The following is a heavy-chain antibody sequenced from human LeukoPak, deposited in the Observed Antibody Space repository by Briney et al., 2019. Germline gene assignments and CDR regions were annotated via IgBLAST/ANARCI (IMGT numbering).Heavy chain of an antibody. V-gene: IGHV4-4*02. D-gene: IGHD2-15*01. CDR1: GGSISSSNW. CDR2: IYHSGST. CDR3: ASFCSGGSCYSSYYFDY. Sequence: SETLSLTCAVSGGSISSSNWWSWVRQPPGKGLEWIGEIYHSGSTNYNPSLKSRVTISVDKSKNQFSLKLSSVTAADTAVYYCASFCSGGSCYSSYYFDYWGQGTLVTVSS. J-gene: IGHJ4*02.